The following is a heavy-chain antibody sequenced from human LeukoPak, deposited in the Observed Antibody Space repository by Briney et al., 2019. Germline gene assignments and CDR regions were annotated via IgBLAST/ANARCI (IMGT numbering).Heavy chain of an antibody. CDR3: GRPNPDSSGYYGSFDP. Sequence: SETLSLTCSVSGGSISSSSDYWGWVRQPPGKGLEWIGSIYHSETTYYNPSLKSRVIISVDTSKNQFSLKLNSVTSADTAVYYCGRPNPDSSGYYGSFDPWGQGILVTVSS. J-gene: IGHJ5*02. CDR2: IYHSETT. D-gene: IGHD3-22*01. V-gene: IGHV4-39*01. CDR1: GGSISSSSDY.